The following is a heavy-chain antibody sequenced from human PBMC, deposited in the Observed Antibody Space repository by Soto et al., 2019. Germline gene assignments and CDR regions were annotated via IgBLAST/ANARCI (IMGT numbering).Heavy chain of an antibody. V-gene: IGHV4-59*08. CDR3: ARQKLRYCGGDCYSRWFDP. Sequence: SETLSLTCTVSGGSISSYYWSWIRQPPGKGLEWIGYISYSGNVNYNPSLKSRVTMSVDTSKNQFSLKLNSVTAADTAVYYCARQKLRYCGGDCYSRWFDPCGQGTLVTVSS. CDR1: GGSISSYY. CDR2: ISYSGNV. D-gene: IGHD2-21*02. J-gene: IGHJ5*02.